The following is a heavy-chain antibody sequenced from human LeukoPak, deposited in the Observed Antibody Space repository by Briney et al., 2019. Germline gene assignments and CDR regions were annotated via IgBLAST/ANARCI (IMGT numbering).Heavy chain of an antibody. Sequence: ASVKVSCKASGYTFTGYYIHWVRQAPGHGLEWMGWINPNSGGTNYAQKFQGRVTMTRDTSISTAYMELSRLRSDDTAVYYCARNGIQYYDFWSGYYKQPRNNYMDVWGKGTTVTVSS. CDR1: GYTFTGYY. D-gene: IGHD3-3*01. CDR3: ARNGIQYYDFWSGYYKQPRNNYMDV. J-gene: IGHJ6*03. CDR2: INPNSGGT. V-gene: IGHV1-2*02.